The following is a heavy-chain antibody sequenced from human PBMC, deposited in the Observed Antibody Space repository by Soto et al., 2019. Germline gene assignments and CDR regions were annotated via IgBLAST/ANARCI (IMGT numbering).Heavy chain of an antibody. CDR2: INHSGST. D-gene: IGHD3-10*01. CDR1: GGSFSGYY. CDR3: ARDRITMVRGTYYYYYYGMDV. Sequence: QVQLQQWGAGLLKPSETLSLTCAVYGGSFSGYYWSWIRQPPGKGLEWIGEINHSGSTNYNPSVTSRVTISVDTCENQFSVRLSGVTAADTAVYYCARDRITMVRGTYYYYYYGMDVWGQGTTVTVSS. J-gene: IGHJ6*02. V-gene: IGHV4-34*01.